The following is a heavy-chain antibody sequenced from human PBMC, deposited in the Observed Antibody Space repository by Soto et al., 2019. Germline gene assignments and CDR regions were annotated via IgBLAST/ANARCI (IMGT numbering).Heavy chain of an antibody. CDR2: VSFSGNT. J-gene: IGHJ5*02. CDR3: GSVRPSGYVLS. D-gene: IGHD6-25*01. V-gene: IGHV4-59*01. Sequence: SETLSLTCAGYGGSFSGYYWPWIRQSPGKGLEWIGYVSFSGNTNYNPSLKRRFTISIDTSKNQFSLRLASVTAADTAFYYCGSVRPSGYVLSWGQGTLVTVSS. CDR1: GGSFSGYY.